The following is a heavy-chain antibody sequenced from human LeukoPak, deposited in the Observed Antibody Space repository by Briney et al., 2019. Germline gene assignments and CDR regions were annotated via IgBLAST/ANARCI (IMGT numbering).Heavy chain of an antibody. Sequence: QSSETLSLTCAVYGGSFSGYYWSWIRQPPGKGLEWIGEITHSGSTTYNPSLKSRFTISVDTSKNQFSLKLSSVTAADTAVYYCAAMTTVTMYSYFFDSWGQGTLLTVSS. CDR1: GGSFSGYY. D-gene: IGHD4-17*01. J-gene: IGHJ4*02. CDR2: ITHSGST. CDR3: AAMTTVTMYSYFFDS. V-gene: IGHV4-34*01.